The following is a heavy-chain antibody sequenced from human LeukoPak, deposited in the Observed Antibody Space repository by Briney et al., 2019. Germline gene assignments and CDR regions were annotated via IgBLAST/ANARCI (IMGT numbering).Heavy chain of an antibody. D-gene: IGHD6-13*01. V-gene: IGHV3-48*01. CDR1: GLTFSSYN. CDR2: ITASDTTK. CDR3: AAASAFSSSWRS. J-gene: IGHJ5*02. Sequence: XGSLRLSCAASGLTFSSYNMNWVRQAPGKGPEWVAYITASDTTKYYADSVKGRFTISRDNAKKSLFLQMNSLRAEDTAVYYCAAASAFSSSWRSWGQGTVVSVSS.